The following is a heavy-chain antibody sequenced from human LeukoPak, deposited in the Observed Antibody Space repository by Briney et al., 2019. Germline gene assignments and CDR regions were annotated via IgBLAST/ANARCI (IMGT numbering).Heavy chain of an antibody. CDR3: ASSQVPSVPREMVY. CDR1: GFTFTSYG. D-gene: IGHD2-8*01. V-gene: IGHV3-30*19. CDR2: ISYDGSNK. Sequence: GGSLRLSCAASGFTFTSYGMHWVRQAPGKGLEWVAVISYDGSNKYYADSVKGRFTISRDNSKNTLYLQMNSLRAEDTAVYYCASSQVPSVPREMVYWGQGTLVTVSS. J-gene: IGHJ4*02.